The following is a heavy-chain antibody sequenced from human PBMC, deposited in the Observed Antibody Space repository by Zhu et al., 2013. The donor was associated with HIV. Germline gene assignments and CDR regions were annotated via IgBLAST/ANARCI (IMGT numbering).Heavy chain of an antibody. D-gene: IGHD2-2*01. CDR2: IVVGSGNT. CDR1: GFTFTSSA. CDR3: AADGVVPATMIGGSGGMDV. J-gene: IGHJ6*02. V-gene: IGHV1-58*01. Sequence: QMQLVQSGPEVKKPGTSVKVSCKASGFTFTSSAVQWVRQARGQRLEWIGWIVVGSGNTNYAQKFQERVTITRDMSTSTAYMELSSLRSEDTAVYYCAADGVVPATMIGGSGGMDVWGQGTTVTVSS.